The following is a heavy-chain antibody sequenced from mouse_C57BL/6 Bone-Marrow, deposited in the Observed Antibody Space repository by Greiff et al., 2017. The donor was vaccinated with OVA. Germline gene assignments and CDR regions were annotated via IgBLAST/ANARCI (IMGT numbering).Heavy chain of an antibody. CDR3: ASPYYYGSTWYFDV. Sequence: VQLKQSGPELVKPGASVKISCKASGYSFTDYNMNWVKQSNGKSLEWIGVINPNYGTTSYNQKFKGKATLTVDQSSSTAYMQLNSLTSEDSAVYYCASPYYYGSTWYFDVWGTGTTVTGSS. CDR2: INPNYGTT. J-gene: IGHJ1*03. V-gene: IGHV1-39*01. CDR1: GYSFTDYN. D-gene: IGHD1-1*01.